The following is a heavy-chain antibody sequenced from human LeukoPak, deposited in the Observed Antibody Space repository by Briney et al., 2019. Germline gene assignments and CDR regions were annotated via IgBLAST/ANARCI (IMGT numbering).Heavy chain of an antibody. CDR3: TRSTSCSGGSCYSSPWFDP. CDR1: GFTFSSYW. CDR2: ISSDGSST. V-gene: IGHV3-74*01. Sequence: GGSLRLSCAASGFTFSSYWMHWVRQAPGKGLVWVSRISSDGSSTTYADSVKGRFTISRDNAKNTLYLQMNSLRAEDTPVYYCTRSTSCSGGSCYSSPWFDPWGQGTLVTVSS. D-gene: IGHD2-15*01. J-gene: IGHJ5*02.